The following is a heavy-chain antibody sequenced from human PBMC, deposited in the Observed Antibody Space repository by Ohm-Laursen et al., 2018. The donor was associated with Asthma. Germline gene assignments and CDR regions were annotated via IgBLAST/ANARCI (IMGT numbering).Heavy chain of an antibody. V-gene: IGHV4-39*01. CDR1: GGSISSSSYY. Sequence: GTLSLTCTVSGGSISSSSYYWGWIRQPPGKGLEWIGSIYYSGSTYYNPSLKSRVTISVDTSKNQFSLKLSSVTAADTAVYYCARLTYSGSYWDYWGQGTLVTVSS. J-gene: IGHJ4*02. D-gene: IGHD1-26*01. CDR3: ARLTYSGSYWDY. CDR2: IYYSGST.